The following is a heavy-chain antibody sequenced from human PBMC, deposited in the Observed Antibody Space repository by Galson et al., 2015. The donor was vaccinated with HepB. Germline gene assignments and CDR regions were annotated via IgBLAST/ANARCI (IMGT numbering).Heavy chain of an antibody. D-gene: IGHD2-2*01. CDR1: GFTFSSYA. V-gene: IGHV3-30-3*01. CDR3: ARDQVVPAAPFDY. Sequence: SLRLSCAASGFTFSSYAMHWVRQAPGKGLEWVAVISYDGSNKYYADSVKGRFTISRDNSKNTLYLQMNSLRAEDTAVYYCARDQVVPAAPFDYWGQGTLVTVSS. J-gene: IGHJ4*02. CDR2: ISYDGSNK.